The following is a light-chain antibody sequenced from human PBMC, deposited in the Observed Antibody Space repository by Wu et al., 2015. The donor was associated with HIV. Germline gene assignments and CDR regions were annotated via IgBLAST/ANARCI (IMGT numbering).Light chain of an antibody. CDR3: QQSYNTPVT. V-gene: IGKV1-39*01. CDR1: QSINTY. J-gene: IGKJ5*01. CDR2: AAS. Sequence: DIPMTQSPSSLSASVGDRITITCRASQSINTYVNWYQQKPGKAPQLLIYAASNLQSGAPSRFSGSGSGTVFTLTITALRPEDSATYYCQQSYNTPVTFGQGTRLEIK.